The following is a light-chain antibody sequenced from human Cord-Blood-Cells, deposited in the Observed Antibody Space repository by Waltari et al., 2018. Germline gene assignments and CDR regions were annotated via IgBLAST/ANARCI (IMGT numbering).Light chain of an antibody. CDR1: QSISSY. J-gene: IGKJ1*01. CDR2: SAS. Sequence: EIQMTQSPSSLSASVGDRVTITCRASQSISSYLNWYQQKPGKAPKLLIYSASRLQSGVPSRFSGSGSVTDFSLTISSLQPEDFATYYCQQSYSTPPWTFGQGTKVEIK. V-gene: IGKV1-39*01. CDR3: QQSYSTPPWT.